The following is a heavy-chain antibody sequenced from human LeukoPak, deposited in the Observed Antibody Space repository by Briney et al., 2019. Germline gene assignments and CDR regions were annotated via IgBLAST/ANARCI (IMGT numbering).Heavy chain of an antibody. Sequence: SETLSLTCTVSGGSISSSSYYWGWIRQPPGKGLEWIGSIYYSGSTYYNPSLKSRVTISVDTSKNQFSLKLSSVTAADTAVYYCAEANIAAAGTSWFDPWGQGTLVTVSS. CDR3: AEANIAAAGTSWFDP. CDR2: IYYSGST. J-gene: IGHJ5*02. V-gene: IGHV4-39*01. CDR1: GGSISSSSYY. D-gene: IGHD6-13*01.